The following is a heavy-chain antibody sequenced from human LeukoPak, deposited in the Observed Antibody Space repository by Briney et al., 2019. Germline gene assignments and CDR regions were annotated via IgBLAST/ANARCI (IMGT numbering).Heavy chain of an antibody. CDR1: GGTFSSYA. V-gene: IGHV1-69*13. D-gene: IGHD2-2*01. CDR2: IIPIFGTA. Sequence: SVKVSCKASGGTFSSYAISWVRQAPGQGLEWMGGIIPIFGTANYAQKFQGRVTITADESTSTAYMELSSLRSEDTAVYYCARDEVPAGSELPSDYWGQGTLVTVSS. CDR3: ARDEVPAGSELPSDY. J-gene: IGHJ4*02.